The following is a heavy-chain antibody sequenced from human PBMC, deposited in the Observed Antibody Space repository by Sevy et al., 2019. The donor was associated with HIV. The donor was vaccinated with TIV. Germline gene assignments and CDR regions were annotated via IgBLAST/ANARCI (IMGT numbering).Heavy chain of an antibody. CDR2: IKQDESEK. Sequence: GGSLRLSCAASGFSFSTYWMHWVRQAPGKGLEWVANIKQDESEKDYVTSVKGRFNIYRDNAKNSVYLEMNSLRPEDSAIYYCAKGNSGSFDYWGQGTLVTVSS. J-gene: IGHJ4*02. D-gene: IGHD3-22*01. V-gene: IGHV3-7*01. CDR1: GFSFSTYW. CDR3: AKGNSGSFDY.